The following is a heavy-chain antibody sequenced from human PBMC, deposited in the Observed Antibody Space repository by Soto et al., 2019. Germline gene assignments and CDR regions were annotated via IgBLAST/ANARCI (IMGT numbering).Heavy chain of an antibody. J-gene: IGHJ4*02. CDR1: GFTFSSYA. V-gene: IGHV3-30-3*01. Sequence: QVQLVESGGGVVQPGGSLRLSCAASGFTFSSYAMHWVRQAPGKGLEWVAVISYDGSNKYYADSVKGRFTISRDNSKNTLYLQMNSLRAEDTAVYYCARTLAAAGSDYWGQGTLVTVSS. CDR2: ISYDGSNK. D-gene: IGHD6-13*01. CDR3: ARTLAAAGSDY.